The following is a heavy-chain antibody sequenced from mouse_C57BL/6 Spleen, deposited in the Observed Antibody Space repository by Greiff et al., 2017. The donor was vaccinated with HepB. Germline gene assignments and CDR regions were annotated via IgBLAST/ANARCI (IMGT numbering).Heavy chain of an antibody. CDR1: GYTFTSYW. CDR2: IHPNSGST. D-gene: IGHD1-1*01. V-gene: IGHV1-64*01. J-gene: IGHJ3*01. Sequence: QVQLQQPGAELVKPGASVKLSCKASGYTFTSYWMHWVKQRPGQGLEWIGMIHPNSGSTNYNEKFKSKATLTVDKSSSTAYMQLSSLTSEDSAVYYGAGGYGGREAWFAYWGQGTLVTVSA. CDR3: AGGYGGREAWFAY.